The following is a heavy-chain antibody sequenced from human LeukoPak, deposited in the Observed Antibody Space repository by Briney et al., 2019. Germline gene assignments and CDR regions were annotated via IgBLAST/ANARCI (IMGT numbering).Heavy chain of an antibody. Sequence: SSETLSLTCTVSGGSISGYYWSWIRQPPGKGLEWIGYIYYSGSTNYNPSLKSRVTISVDTSKNQFSLKLSSVTAADTAVYYCARARYFDWPIDYWGQGTLVTVSS. CDR2: IYYSGST. CDR3: ARARYFDWPIDY. D-gene: IGHD3-9*01. CDR1: GGSISGYY. J-gene: IGHJ4*02. V-gene: IGHV4-59*01.